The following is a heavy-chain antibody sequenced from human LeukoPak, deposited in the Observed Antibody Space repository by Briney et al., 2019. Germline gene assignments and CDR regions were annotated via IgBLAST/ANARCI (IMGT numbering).Heavy chain of an antibody. J-gene: IGHJ5*02. Sequence: PGGSLRLSCTASGFTFSSYAMSWVRQAPGKGLEWVSAISGSGGNTYYADSVKGRSTISRDNSKNMLYLQMNSLRADDTAVYYCAREPGSYHWFDPWGQGTLVTVSS. CDR1: GFTFSSYA. D-gene: IGHD2-2*01. CDR3: AREPGSYHWFDP. V-gene: IGHV3-23*01. CDR2: ISGSGGNT.